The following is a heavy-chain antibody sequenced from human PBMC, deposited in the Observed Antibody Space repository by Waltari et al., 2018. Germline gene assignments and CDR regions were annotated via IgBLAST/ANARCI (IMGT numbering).Heavy chain of an antibody. V-gene: IGHV1-2*06. CDR3: ASSYCSSTSCFNWFDP. D-gene: IGHD2-2*01. J-gene: IGHJ5*02. CDR1: GYTFPGSY. CDR2: INPNSGGT. Sequence: QVQLVQSGAEVKKPGASVKVSCQASGYTFPGSYLNWVRQAPGQGLEWMGRINPNSGGTNYAQKFQGRVTMTRDTSISTAYMELSRLRSDDTAVYYCASSYCSSTSCFNWFDPWGQGTLVTVSS.